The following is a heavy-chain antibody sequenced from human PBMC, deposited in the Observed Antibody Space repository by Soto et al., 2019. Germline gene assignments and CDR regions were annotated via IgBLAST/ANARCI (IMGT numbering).Heavy chain of an antibody. CDR1: GGSISSYY. CDR3: AGTTPVEDY. J-gene: IGHJ4*02. D-gene: IGHD1-7*01. V-gene: IGHV4-59*01. CDR2: IYYSGST. Sequence: QVQLQESGPGLVKPSETLSLTCTVSGGSISSYYWSWIRQPPGKGLEWIGYIYYSGSTNYNPSLKSRVTISVDTCKNQFSLKLSSVTAADTAVYYCAGTTPVEDYWGQGTLVTVSS.